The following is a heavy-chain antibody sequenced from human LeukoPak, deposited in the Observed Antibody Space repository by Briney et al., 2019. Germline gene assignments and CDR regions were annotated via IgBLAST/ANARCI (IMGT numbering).Heavy chain of an antibody. V-gene: IGHV3-7*03. J-gene: IGHJ6*02. Sequence: ETLSLTCTVSGGSVSSGSYYWSWVRQSPGKGLEWVAKIKRDGSEKYYVDSVKGRFTISRDNAKNSLYLQMNSLRAEDTAVYYCARAGQLDVWGQGTTVTVSS. CDR1: GGSVSSGSYY. CDR3: ARAGQLDV. CDR2: IKRDGSEK.